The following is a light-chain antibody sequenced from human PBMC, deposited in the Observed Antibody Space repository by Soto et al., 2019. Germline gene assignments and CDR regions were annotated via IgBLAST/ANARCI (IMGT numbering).Light chain of an antibody. Sequence: DIQMTQSPSTLSASVGDRVTITCRASQSISSWLAWYQQKPGEAPKLLIYKASSLESGVPSRFSGSGSGTEFTLTISSLQPDDFATYYCQQYNTYSTTFGQGTK. J-gene: IGKJ1*01. CDR1: QSISSW. CDR3: QQYNTYSTT. CDR2: KAS. V-gene: IGKV1-5*03.